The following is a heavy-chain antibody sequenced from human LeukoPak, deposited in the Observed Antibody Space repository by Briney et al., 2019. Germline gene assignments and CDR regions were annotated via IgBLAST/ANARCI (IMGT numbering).Heavy chain of an antibody. Sequence: PSQTLSLTCTVSGGSISSGSYYWSWIRQPAGKGLEWIGEINHSGSTNYNPSLKSRVTISVDTSKNQFSLKLSSVTAADTAVYYCARAAAALPGVWGQGTLVTVSS. V-gene: IGHV4-61*09. CDR2: INHSGST. J-gene: IGHJ4*02. CDR3: ARAAAALPGV. CDR1: GGSISSGSYY. D-gene: IGHD6-13*01.